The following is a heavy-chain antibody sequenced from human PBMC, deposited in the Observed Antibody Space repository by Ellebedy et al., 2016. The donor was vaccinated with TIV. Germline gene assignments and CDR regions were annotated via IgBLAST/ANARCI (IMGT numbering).Heavy chain of an antibody. CDR1: GGSFSGYY. Sequence: SETLSLTXAVYGGSFSGYYWSWIRQPPGKGLEWIGEINHSGSTNYNPSLKSRVTISVDTSKTQFSLKLSSVTAADTAVYYCAREGDYEAFDSWGQGKRVTVSS. CDR2: INHSGST. CDR3: AREGDYEAFDS. J-gene: IGHJ3*02. D-gene: IGHD4-17*01. V-gene: IGHV4-34*01.